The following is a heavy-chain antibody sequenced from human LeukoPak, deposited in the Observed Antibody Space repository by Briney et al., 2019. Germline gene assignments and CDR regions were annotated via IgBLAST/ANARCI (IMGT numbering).Heavy chain of an antibody. CDR2: IGISSNKI. Sequence: GGSLRLSCIASGFTFNTYSMVWVRQAPWKGLEWVSSIGISSNKIYYADSVKGRFIISRDNAKNSLYLQMNSLRAEDTAVYYCARDHSEYSSSWDAFDIWGQGTIVTVSS. CDR1: GFTFNTYS. J-gene: IGHJ3*02. CDR3: ARDHSEYSSSWDAFDI. V-gene: IGHV3-21*01. D-gene: IGHD6-13*01.